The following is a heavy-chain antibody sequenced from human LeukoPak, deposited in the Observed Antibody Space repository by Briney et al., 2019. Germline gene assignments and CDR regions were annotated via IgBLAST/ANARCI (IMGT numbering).Heavy chain of an antibody. CDR2: IYYSGST. V-gene: IGHV4-31*03. Sequence: SGTLSLTCTVSGGSISSGGYYWSWIRQHPGKGLEWIGYIYYSGSTYYNPSLKSRVTISVDTSKNQFSLKLSSVTAADTAVYYCARQYSSSWFDYWGQGTLVTVSS. J-gene: IGHJ4*02. D-gene: IGHD6-13*01. CDR3: ARQYSSSWFDY. CDR1: GGSISSGGYY.